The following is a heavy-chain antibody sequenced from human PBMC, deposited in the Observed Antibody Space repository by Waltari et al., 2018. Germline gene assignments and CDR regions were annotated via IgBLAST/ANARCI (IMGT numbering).Heavy chain of an antibody. D-gene: IGHD5-12*01. J-gene: IGHJ3*01. Sequence: QLQLQESGQRPGRPSETLSLICRVSGVSITSNRHYWAGIRQSPGQGLDWVGTVSSSGTTYISPSLKIRVSVSRDTSKNQVSLILGSVTAADMAVYYCATYIGASVGTAAFDVWGQGTMVTVSS. V-gene: IGHV4-39*01. CDR2: VSSSGTT. CDR3: ATYIGASVGTAAFDV. CDR1: GVSITSNRHY.